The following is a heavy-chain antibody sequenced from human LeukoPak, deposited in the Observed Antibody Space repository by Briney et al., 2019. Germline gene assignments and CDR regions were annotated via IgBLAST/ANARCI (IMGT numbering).Heavy chain of an antibody. Sequence: GGSLRLSCAASGVTLSPYGMHWVRQAPGKGLEWVAVISYEGGTQHYADSVKGRFIISIDNPRNTLYLQMNILRTEDTAVYYCAKEGTPQVSTWYDLWGQGTQVIVSS. CDR3: AKEGTPQVSTWYDL. V-gene: IGHV3-30*18. J-gene: IGHJ5*02. CDR1: GVTLSPYG. CDR2: ISYEGGTQ. D-gene: IGHD3-10*01.